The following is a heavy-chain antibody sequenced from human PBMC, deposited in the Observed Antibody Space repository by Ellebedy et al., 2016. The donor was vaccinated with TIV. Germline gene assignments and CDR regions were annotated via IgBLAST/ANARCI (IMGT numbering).Heavy chain of an antibody. CDR1: GFTFSSYA. D-gene: IGHD1-26*01. Sequence: GESLKISXAASGFTFSSYAMSWVRQAPGKGLEWVSAISGSGGGTYYADSVKGRFTISGDNSKNTLYLQMNSLRAEDTAVYYCAKDGWELLFAPYYYNGMDVWGQGTTVTVSS. CDR3: AKDGWELLFAPYYYNGMDV. J-gene: IGHJ6*02. V-gene: IGHV3-23*01. CDR2: ISGSGGGT.